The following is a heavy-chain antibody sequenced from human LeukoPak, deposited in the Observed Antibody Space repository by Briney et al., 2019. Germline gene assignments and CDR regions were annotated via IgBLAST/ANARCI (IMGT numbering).Heavy chain of an antibody. CDR3: VSGTYWYDSSGYYFPDY. CDR1: GGTSNSDA. Sequence: SVKVSCKASGGTSNSDAISWVRQAPGQGLVWMGGTIPIFTTTNYAPKMQGRVTITAYESTSTAYMELSSLKSEDTAVYYCVSGTYWYDSSGYYFPDYWGQGTLVIVSS. V-gene: IGHV1-69*13. D-gene: IGHD3-22*01. J-gene: IGHJ4*02. CDR2: TIPIFTTT.